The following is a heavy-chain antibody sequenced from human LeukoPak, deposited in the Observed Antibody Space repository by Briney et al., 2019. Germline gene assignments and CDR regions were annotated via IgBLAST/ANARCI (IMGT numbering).Heavy chain of an antibody. CDR3: ARGYWFDP. Sequence: ASVKVSCKASGYTFTSYDFNWVRQATGQRPEWMGWMSPNSGDTGYAQKFQDRVTMTRNTSISTAYMELSSLRSDDTAVYYCARGYWFDPWGQGTLVTVSS. CDR1: GYTFTSYD. J-gene: IGHJ5*02. CDR2: MSPNSGDT. V-gene: IGHV1-8*01.